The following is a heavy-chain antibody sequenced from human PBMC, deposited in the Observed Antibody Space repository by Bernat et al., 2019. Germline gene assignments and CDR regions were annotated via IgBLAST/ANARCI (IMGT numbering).Heavy chain of an antibody. J-gene: IGHJ4*02. CDR2: ISYDGSNK. CDR3: AKDLRGSYPLDY. V-gene: IGHV3-30*18. Sequence: QVQLVESGGGVVQPGRSLRLSCAASGFTFSSYGIHWVRQAPGKGLEWVAVISYDGSNKYYADSVKGRFTISRDNSKNTLYLQMNSLRAEDTAVYYCAKDLRGSYPLDYWGQGTLVTVSS. D-gene: IGHD1-26*01. CDR1: GFTFSSYG.